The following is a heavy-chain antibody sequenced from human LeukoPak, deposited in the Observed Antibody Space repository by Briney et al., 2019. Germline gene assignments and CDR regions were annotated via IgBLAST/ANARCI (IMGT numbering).Heavy chain of an antibody. CDR1: GFSFSTYD. CDR3: ARGGYFSFDY. J-gene: IGHJ4*02. CDR2: ITANTRGRVT. V-gene: IGHV3-23*01. Sequence: PGGSLRLSCVTSGFSFSTYDMSWVRQAPGKGLEWVSGITANTRGRVTYYADSVKGRFTISRDSSKDTLYLQMNSLRAEDTAVYFCARGGYFSFDYWGQGTLVTVSS. D-gene: IGHD2/OR15-2a*01.